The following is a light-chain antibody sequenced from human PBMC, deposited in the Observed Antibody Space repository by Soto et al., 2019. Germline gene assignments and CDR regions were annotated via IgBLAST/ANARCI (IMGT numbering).Light chain of an antibody. CDR2: GAS. V-gene: IGKV1-39*01. Sequence: DIQMTQSPSSLSASVGDRVTITCRASQSISSHLNWYQQKSGKAPKLLIFGASSLQSWVPSRFSGSGSGTDFTLTISSLQPEDFARYYCQQSYSSPLTFGGGTKVEI. CDR3: QQSYSSPLT. J-gene: IGKJ4*01. CDR1: QSISSH.